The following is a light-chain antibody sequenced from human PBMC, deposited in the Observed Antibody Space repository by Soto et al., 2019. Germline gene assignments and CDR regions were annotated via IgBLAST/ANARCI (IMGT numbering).Light chain of an antibody. V-gene: IGLV1-44*01. Sequence: QSVMTQPPSASGTPGQRVTVSCSGNTSNIGRSTVSWYQQFPGAAPKLLIYGNTQRPLGVPVRFSGSKSDTSASLAISGLKSEDEADYYCATWNDGVFVFGIGTQLTVL. J-gene: IGLJ1*01. CDR2: GNT. CDR3: ATWNDGVFV. CDR1: TSNIGRST.